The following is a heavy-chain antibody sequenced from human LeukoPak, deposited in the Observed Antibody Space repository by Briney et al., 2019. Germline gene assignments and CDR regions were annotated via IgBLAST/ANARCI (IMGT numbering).Heavy chain of an antibody. J-gene: IGHJ4*02. CDR1: GFTFASYA. CDR2: ISGFGGST. CDR3: ARRSGSSWSSFDY. Sequence: GESLRLSCAASGFTFASYAMTWVRQAPGKGLEWVSGISGFGGSTYYAPSVKGRLTISRDNFGNMLYLHLDSLRVEDTAIYYCARRSGSSWSSFDYWGQGALVTVSS. V-gene: IGHV3-23*01. D-gene: IGHD6-13*01.